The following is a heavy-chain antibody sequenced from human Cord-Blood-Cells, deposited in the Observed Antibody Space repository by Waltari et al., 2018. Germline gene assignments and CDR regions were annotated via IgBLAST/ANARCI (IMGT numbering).Heavy chain of an antibody. V-gene: IGHV3-73*02. CDR2: IRSKANSYAT. CDR3: TRHAEEWIRQEYYYYDMDV. D-gene: IGHD5-12*01. CDR1: GFTFSGSA. Sequence: EVQLVESGGGLVQPGGSLKLSCAASGFTFSGSAMHWVRQASGKGLEWVGRIRSKANSYATAYAASVKGRFTISRDDSKNTAYLQMNSLKTEDTAVYYCTRHAEEWIRQEYYYYDMDVWGQGP. J-gene: IGHJ6*02.